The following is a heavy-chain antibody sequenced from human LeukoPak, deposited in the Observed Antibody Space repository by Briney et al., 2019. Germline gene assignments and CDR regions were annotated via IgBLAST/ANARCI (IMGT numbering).Heavy chain of an antibody. CDR1: GFIFRHYA. CDR2: IREDGSEK. CDR3: ARGPTNGQAFDY. J-gene: IGHJ4*02. V-gene: IGHV3-7*01. D-gene: IGHD2-8*01. Sequence: GGSLRLSCSASGFIFRHYAVNWVRQSPGKGLEWVASIREDGSEKTSVDSVKGRFTISRDNAKNSLYLQMDSLRAEDTAVYYCARGPTNGQAFDYWGQGTLVSVSS.